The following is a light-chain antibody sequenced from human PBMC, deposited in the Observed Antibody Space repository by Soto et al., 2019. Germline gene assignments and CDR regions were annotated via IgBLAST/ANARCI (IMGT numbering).Light chain of an antibody. Sequence: DIQMTQSPSTLSASVGDRVTITCRASQSINSWLAWYQQKPGKAPKLLIYDASSLESGVPSRFSGSGSGTEFTLNISSLQHDDFATYYCQQYNSYSSMSTFGQGTKLEIK. CDR3: QQYNSYSSMST. J-gene: IGKJ2*01. V-gene: IGKV1-5*01. CDR1: QSINSW. CDR2: DAS.